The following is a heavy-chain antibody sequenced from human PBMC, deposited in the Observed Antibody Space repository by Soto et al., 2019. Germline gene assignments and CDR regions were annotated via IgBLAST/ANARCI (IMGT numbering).Heavy chain of an antibody. CDR3: ARDWSATASFDS. J-gene: IGHJ4*02. D-gene: IGHD6-25*01. V-gene: IGHV3-7*01. CDR2: IRGDGSEE. CDR1: GCTCGSYW. Sequence: PGGSLRLSWAASGCTCGSYWRTCVRQAPGKGLEWVANIRGDGSEETYVDSVKGRFTISRDNAKHSLYLHMNSLRAEDTAVYYCARDWSATASFDSWGQGTLVTVSS.